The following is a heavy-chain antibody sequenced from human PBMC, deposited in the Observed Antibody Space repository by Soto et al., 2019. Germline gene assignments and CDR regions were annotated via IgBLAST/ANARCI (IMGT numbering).Heavy chain of an antibody. CDR2: IYHSGTT. V-gene: IGHV4-30-2*01. J-gene: IGHJ4*02. CDR1: AGSISSGGYS. CDR3: ARLGDYYQAFDY. Sequence: PSETLSLTCAASAGSISSGGYSWSWIRQPPGKGLEWIGYIYHSGTTSYNPSLKSRVTVSVDTSKNHFSLNLSSVTAADTAVYYCARLGDYYQAFDYWGQGALVPVSS. D-gene: IGHD3-22*01.